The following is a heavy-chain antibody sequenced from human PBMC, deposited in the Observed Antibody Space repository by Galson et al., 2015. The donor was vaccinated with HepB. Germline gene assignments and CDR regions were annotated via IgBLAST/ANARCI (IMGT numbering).Heavy chain of an antibody. CDR3: ARDDVVGVPPAIDY. CDR2: ISSSSSYI. CDR1: GFTFSSYS. Sequence: SLRLSCAASGFTFSSYSMNWVRQAPGKGLEWVSSISSSSSYIYYADSVKGRFTISRDNAKNSLYLQMNSLRAEDTAVYYCARDDVVGVPPAIDYWGQGTLVTSPQ. D-gene: IGHD2-2*01. V-gene: IGHV3-21*01. J-gene: IGHJ4*02.